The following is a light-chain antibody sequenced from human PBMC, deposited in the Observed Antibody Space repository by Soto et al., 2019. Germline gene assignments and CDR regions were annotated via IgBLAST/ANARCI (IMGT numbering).Light chain of an antibody. Sequence: DIQMTQSPSTLPASVGDRVTITCRASQSITTYLNWYQQKPGKAPKLLIYAASSLQGGVPSRFSGSGSGTDFTLTISSLQPEDFATYYCQQSYSTPQTFGQGTKVDIK. CDR1: QSITTY. J-gene: IGKJ1*01. CDR2: AAS. V-gene: IGKV1-39*01. CDR3: QQSYSTPQT.